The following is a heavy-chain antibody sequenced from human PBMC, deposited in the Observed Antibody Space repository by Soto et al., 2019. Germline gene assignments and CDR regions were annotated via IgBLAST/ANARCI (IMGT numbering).Heavy chain of an antibody. CDR1: GGSFSGYY. Sequence: QVQLQQWGAGLLKPSETLSLTCAVYGGSFSGYYWSWIRQPPGKGLEWIGEINHSGSTNYNPSLKSRVTVSVDTSKNQVSLNLSSVTAADTAVYYCARGRIQYYDRSGYSHWGQGTLVTVSS. V-gene: IGHV4-34*01. CDR2: INHSGST. D-gene: IGHD3-22*01. CDR3: ARGRIQYYDRSGYSH. J-gene: IGHJ4*02.